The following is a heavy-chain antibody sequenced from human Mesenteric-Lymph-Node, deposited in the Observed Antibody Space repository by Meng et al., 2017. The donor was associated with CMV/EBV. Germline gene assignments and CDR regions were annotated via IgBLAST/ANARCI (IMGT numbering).Heavy chain of an antibody. CDR2: IDPAHTYS. CDR1: GSSVTTSS. CDR3: ARLGYSYGQPAGFEY. Sequence: GSSVTTSSYNCSRQMPGPGLGLEGKIDPAHTYSIYNSSYQGHVIVTADESISTGYVQWSSLQASDTAIYYCARLGYSYGQPAGFEYWGQGTLVTVSS. D-gene: IGHD5-18*01. V-gene: IGHV5-10-1*01. J-gene: IGHJ4*02.